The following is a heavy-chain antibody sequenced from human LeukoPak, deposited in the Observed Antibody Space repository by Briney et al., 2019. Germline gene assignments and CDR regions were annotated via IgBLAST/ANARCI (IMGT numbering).Heavy chain of an antibody. CDR2: ISSSSSYI. J-gene: IGHJ4*02. Sequence: PGGSLRLSCAASGFTFSSYSMNWVRQAPGKGLEWVSSISSSSSYIYYADSVKGRFTISRDNAKNSLYLQMNSLKAEDTAVYYCARALWSKQWLVRGADYWGQGTLVTVSS. V-gene: IGHV3-21*01. CDR3: ARALWSKQWLVRGADY. CDR1: GFTFSSYS. D-gene: IGHD6-19*01.